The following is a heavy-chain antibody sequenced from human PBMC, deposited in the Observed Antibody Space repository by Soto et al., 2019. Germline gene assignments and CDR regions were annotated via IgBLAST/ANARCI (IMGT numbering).Heavy chain of an antibody. CDR3: AKDGLYYYVSGSYYNERDAFDI. CDR2: ISGSGGST. D-gene: IGHD3-10*01. Sequence: EVQLLESGGGLVQPGGSLRLSCAASGFTFSSYAMSWVRQAPGKGLEWVSAISGSGGSTYYADSVKGRFTISRDNSKNTLYLQMNSLRAEDTAVYYCAKDGLYYYVSGSYYNERDAFDIWGQGTMVTVSS. V-gene: IGHV3-23*01. CDR1: GFTFSSYA. J-gene: IGHJ3*02.